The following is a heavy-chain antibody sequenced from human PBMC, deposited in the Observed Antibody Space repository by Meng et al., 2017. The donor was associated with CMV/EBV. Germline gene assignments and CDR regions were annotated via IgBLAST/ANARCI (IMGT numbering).Heavy chain of an antibody. D-gene: IGHD3-9*01. CDR2: ISSSGSRI. J-gene: IGHJ4*02. Sequence: GESLKISCAASGFTFNSYSMNWVRQAPGKGLEWVSSISSSGSRIYYADSVRGRFSISRDNAKNSLYLQMNSLRAEDTAVYYCVSEPYDTLTGLPGWYFDTWGQGALVTVSS. CDR1: GFTFNSYS. V-gene: IGHV3-21*06. CDR3: VSEPYDTLTGLPGWYFDT.